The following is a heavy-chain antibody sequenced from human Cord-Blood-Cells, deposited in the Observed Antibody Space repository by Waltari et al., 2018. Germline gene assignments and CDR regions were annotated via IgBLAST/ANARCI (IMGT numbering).Heavy chain of an antibody. CDR3: ASQGWHDPYYYYYMDV. V-gene: IGHV4-34*01. CDR2: INHSGCS. D-gene: IGHD6-19*01. J-gene: IGHJ6*03. Sequence: QVQLQQWGAGLLKPSETLSLTCAVYGGSFSGYYWSWIRQPPGTGLEWIGEINHSGCSNDTPSLKSRVTISVDTSKNQFSLKLSSVTAADTAVYYCASQGWHDPYYYYYMDVWGKGTTVTVSS. CDR1: GGSFSGYY.